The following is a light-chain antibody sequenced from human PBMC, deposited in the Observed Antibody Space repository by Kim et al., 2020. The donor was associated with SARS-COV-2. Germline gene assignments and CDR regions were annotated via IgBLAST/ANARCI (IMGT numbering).Light chain of an antibody. J-gene: IGLJ3*02. Sequence: QAVVTQEPSLTVSPGGTVTLTCASSTGAVTSSHYANWFQQKPGQAPRPLIYSTTDKHSWTPARFSGSLLGGKAALTLSGVQPEDEADYYCLLYYGGTHLGVFGGGTQLTVL. CDR3: LLYYGGTHLGV. CDR2: STT. V-gene: IGLV7-43*01. CDR1: TGAVTSSHY.